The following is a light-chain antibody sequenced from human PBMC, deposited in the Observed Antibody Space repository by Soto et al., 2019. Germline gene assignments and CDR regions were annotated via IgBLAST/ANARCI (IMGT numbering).Light chain of an antibody. V-gene: IGLV2-14*03. CDR2: DVS. CDR3: SSYTTSSLLV. Sequence: QSVLTQPASVSGAPGQSSTIACTGTRSDIGAYDYVSWYQQHPGTVPKLLIYDVSNRPSGVSNRFSGSKSGNTASLTISGLQHEDEADYYCSSYTTSSLLVFGTGTKLTVL. CDR1: RSDIGAYDY. J-gene: IGLJ1*01.